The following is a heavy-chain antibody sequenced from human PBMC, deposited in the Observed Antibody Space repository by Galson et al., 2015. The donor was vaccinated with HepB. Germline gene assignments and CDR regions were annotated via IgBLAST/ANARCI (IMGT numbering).Heavy chain of an antibody. Sequence: SLRLSCAASGAASGSTFSRHGMHWVRQAPGKGLEWVALIWFDGSKKYHAEYLKGRFTISRDTSKNMLYLQMNSLGAEDTAMYYCARYLGDYYGFDIWGQGTMVIVSS. V-gene: IGHV3-33*01. J-gene: IGHJ3*02. CDR2: IWFDGSKK. CDR3: ARYLGDYYGFDI. D-gene: IGHD2/OR15-2a*01. CDR1: GSTFSRHG.